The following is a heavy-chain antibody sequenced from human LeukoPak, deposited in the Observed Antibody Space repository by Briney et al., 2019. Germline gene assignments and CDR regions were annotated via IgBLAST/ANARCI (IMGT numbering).Heavy chain of an antibody. CDR2: IIPIFGTA. CDR3: ASSEHGTYCSSTSCYKPGGVYYYYYYMDV. D-gene: IGHD2-2*02. V-gene: IGHV1-69*05. Sequence: ASVKVSCKASGGTFSSYAISWVRQAPGQGLEWMGGIIPIFGTANYAQKFQGRVTITTDESTSTAYMELSSLRSEDTAVYYCASSEHGTYCSSTSCYKPGGVYYYYYYMDVWGKGTTVTVSS. CDR1: GGTFSSYA. J-gene: IGHJ6*03.